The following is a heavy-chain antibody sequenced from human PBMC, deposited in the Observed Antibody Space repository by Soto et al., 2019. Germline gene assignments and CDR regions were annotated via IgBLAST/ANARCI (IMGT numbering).Heavy chain of an antibody. CDR1: GFTFSSYA. CDR3: ARDAPPDDY. J-gene: IGHJ4*02. V-gene: IGHV3-48*01. Sequence: VGSLRLSCAASGFTFSSYAMHWVRQAPGKGLEWVSYISSSSSNIYYADSVKGRFTISRDNAKNSLYRQMNSLRAEDTAVYYCARDAPPDDYWGQGTLVTVSS. CDR2: ISSSSSNI.